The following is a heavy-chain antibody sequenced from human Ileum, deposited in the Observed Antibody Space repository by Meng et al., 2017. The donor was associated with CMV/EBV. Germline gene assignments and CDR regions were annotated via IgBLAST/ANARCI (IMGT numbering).Heavy chain of an antibody. CDR2: INHSGST. CDR3: ARFASVGY. V-gene: IGHV4-34*01. D-gene: IGHD3-16*01. Sequence: GSLRLSCAVYGGSFSGYYWSWIRQPPGKGLEWIGEINHSGSTNYNPSLKSRVTISVDTSKNQFSLKLCSVTAADTAVYYCARFASVGYWGQGTLVTVSS. J-gene: IGHJ4*02. CDR1: GGSFSGYY.